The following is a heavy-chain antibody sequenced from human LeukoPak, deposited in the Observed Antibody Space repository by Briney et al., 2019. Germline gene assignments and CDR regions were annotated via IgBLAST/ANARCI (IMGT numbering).Heavy chain of an antibody. D-gene: IGHD3-22*01. Sequence: SETLSLTCTVSGGSISSSSYYWGWIRQPPGKGLEWIGSIYYSGSTYYNPSLKSRATISLDTSKNQISLKLSSVTAADTAVYYCANYYDSSGYYLTWGQGILVTVSS. CDR2: IYYSGST. CDR3: ANYYDSSGYYLT. CDR1: GGSISSSSYY. J-gene: IGHJ4*02. V-gene: IGHV4-39*07.